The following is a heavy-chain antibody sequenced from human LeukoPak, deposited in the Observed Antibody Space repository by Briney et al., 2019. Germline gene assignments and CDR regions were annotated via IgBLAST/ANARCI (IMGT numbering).Heavy chain of an antibody. Sequence: PGGSLRLSCAASGFTFSSNAVSWVRQAPGKGLEWVSAISGSGGSTYYADSVKGRFIISRDNSKNTLSLQMNSLRAEDTAVYYCAGRYYDILTGRREGFDYWGQGTLVTVSS. V-gene: IGHV3-23*01. CDR2: ISGSGGST. D-gene: IGHD3-9*01. CDR3: AGRYYDILTGRREGFDY. J-gene: IGHJ4*02. CDR1: GFTFSSNA.